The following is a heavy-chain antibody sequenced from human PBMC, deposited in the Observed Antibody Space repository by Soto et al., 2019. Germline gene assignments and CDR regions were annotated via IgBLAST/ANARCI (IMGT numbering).Heavy chain of an antibody. CDR2: INPNSGGT. D-gene: IGHD5-12*01. CDR1: GYTFTGYY. V-gene: IGHV1-2*04. J-gene: IGHJ6*02. CDR3: ARADPVEMATIWERDYYYYGMDV. Sequence: QVQLVQSGAEVKKPGASVKVSCKASGYTFTGYYMHWVRQAPGQGLEWMGWINPNSGGTNYAQKFQGWVTMTRDTSISTAYMELSRLRSDDTAVYYCARADPVEMATIWERDYYYYGMDVWGQGTTVTVSS.